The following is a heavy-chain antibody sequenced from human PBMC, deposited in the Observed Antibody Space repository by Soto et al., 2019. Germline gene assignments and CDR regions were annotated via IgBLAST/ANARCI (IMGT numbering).Heavy chain of an antibody. CDR1: GGSISSSGYY. CDR2: MYYSGST. Sequence: QLQLQESGPGLVKPSETLSLTCTVSGGSISSSGYYWGWIRQPPGKGLEWIGSMYYSGSTYYNLALKSRATLSVDTSKNQFSLKVSSVTAADTAVYYCARLTVAGTYWGQGTLVTVSS. CDR3: ARLTVAGTY. D-gene: IGHD6-19*01. V-gene: IGHV4-39*01. J-gene: IGHJ4*02.